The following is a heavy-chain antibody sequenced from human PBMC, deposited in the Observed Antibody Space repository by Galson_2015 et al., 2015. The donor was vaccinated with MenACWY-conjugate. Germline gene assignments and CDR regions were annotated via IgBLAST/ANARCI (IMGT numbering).Heavy chain of an antibody. CDR2: IKDGGSAQ. Sequence: SLRLSCAASGFTFGTYWMTWVRQAPGKGLEWVANIKDGGSAQYYVDSVRGRFTVSRDNAKNSVYLQMNSLRSEDTAVYYCVRPIMTFVAVRSLDDWGQGNVVTVSS. CDR1: GFTFGTYW. J-gene: IGHJ4*02. D-gene: IGHD3/OR15-3a*01. CDR3: VRPIMTFVAVRSLDD. V-gene: IGHV3-7*01.